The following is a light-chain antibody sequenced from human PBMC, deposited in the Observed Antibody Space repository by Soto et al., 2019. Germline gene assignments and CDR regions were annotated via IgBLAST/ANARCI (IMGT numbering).Light chain of an antibody. V-gene: IGKV1-5*01. J-gene: IGKJ1*01. CDR1: QSISSW. CDR2: DAS. CDR3: QQLKSYPSIT. Sequence: DIQMTQSPSTLSASVGDRVTITCRASQSISSWLAWYQQKPGKAPKLLIYDASSLESGVPSRFSGSGSGTEFTLTISSLQPDDFATYYCQQLKSYPSITFGQGTKVDIK.